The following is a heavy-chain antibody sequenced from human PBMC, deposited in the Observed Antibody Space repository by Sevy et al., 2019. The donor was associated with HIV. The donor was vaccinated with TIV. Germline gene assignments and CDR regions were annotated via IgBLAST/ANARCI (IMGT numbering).Heavy chain of an antibody. Sequence: GGSLRLSCAASGFTPSTYGMHWVRQAPGKGLEWVAVIGYDGSNKYYADSVKGRFTISRDNSKNTLFLQMNSLRAEDMAVYYCARDPRMYGYYLLVYFDSWGQGTLVTVSS. D-gene: IGHD1-26*01. V-gene: IGHV3-33*01. J-gene: IGHJ4*02. CDR2: IGYDGSNK. CDR1: GFTPSTYG. CDR3: ARDPRMYGYYLLVYFDS.